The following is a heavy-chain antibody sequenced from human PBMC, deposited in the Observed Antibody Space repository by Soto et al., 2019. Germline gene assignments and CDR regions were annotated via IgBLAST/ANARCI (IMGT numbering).Heavy chain of an antibody. J-gene: IGHJ6*02. CDR1: GGSISSYY. V-gene: IGHV4-59*01. D-gene: IGHD1-1*01. CDR3: ARDALQGMDV. CDR2: IYYSGST. Sequence: QVQLQESGPGLVKPSETLSLTCTVSGGSISSYYWSWIRQPPGKGLEWIGYIYYSGSTNYNPSLKSRVTISVDTSKNQFSLKLSSVTAADTAVYYCARDALQGMDVWGQGTTVTVSS.